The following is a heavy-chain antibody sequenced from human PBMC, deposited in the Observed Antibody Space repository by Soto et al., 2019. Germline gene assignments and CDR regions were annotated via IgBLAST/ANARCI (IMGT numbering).Heavy chain of an antibody. D-gene: IGHD1-1*01. CDR2: INTANGNT. CDR3: ARRYKSAGWFDP. J-gene: IGHJ5*02. V-gene: IGHV1-3*04. CDR1: GYSFNIYA. Sequence: QVPLVQSGAEVKKPGASVRVSCQASGYSFNIYAIHWVRQAPGQGLEWMGWINTANGNTEYSQKFQGRVTFTRDTSATTAYMDLSSLRSEDTATYYCARRYKSAGWFDPWGQGTLVTVSS.